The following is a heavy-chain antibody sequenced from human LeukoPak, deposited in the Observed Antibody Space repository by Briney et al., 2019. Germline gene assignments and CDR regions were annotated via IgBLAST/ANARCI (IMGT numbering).Heavy chain of an antibody. Sequence: PGGSLRLSCATSGFTFSDAWMSWVRQAPGKGLEWVGRIKSKTDGGTTNYAAPVKGRFTISRDDSRNTLYLQMSNLKTEDTAVYYCTTEYDSSAHYLLGFKSGYYFDYWGQGTLVTVSS. CDR3: TTEYDSSAHYLLGFKSGYYFDY. J-gene: IGHJ4*02. CDR1: GFTFSDAW. CDR2: IKSKTDGGTT. V-gene: IGHV3-15*01. D-gene: IGHD3-22*01.